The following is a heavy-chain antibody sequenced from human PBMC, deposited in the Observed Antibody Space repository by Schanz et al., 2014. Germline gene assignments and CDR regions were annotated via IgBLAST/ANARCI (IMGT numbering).Heavy chain of an antibody. D-gene: IGHD3-3*01. CDR1: GNTLSAYY. CDR3: ARTASHDVWRGYIPHYAFDL. J-gene: IGHJ3*01. CDR2: IDPNSGGT. Sequence: QVQLVQSGADVKKPGASVKVSCKASGNTLSAYYIHWMRQAPGQGLEWMGGIDPNSGGTNYAQKFQGRVTMTSDTSITTVYMEVNSLTSDDTAVFYCARTASHDVWRGYIPHYAFDLWGQGTVVIVSS. V-gene: IGHV1-2*02.